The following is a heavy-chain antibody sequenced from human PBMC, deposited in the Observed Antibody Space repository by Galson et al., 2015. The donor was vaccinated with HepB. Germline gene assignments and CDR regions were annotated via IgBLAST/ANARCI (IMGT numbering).Heavy chain of an antibody. J-gene: IGHJ4*02. CDR3: ATSSLRGGDY. V-gene: IGHV3-64*01. D-gene: IGHD5/OR15-5a*01. CDR2: ISSNGGST. CDR1: GFTFSSYA. Sequence: SLRLSCAASGFTFSSYAMHWVRQAPGKGLEYVSAISSNGGSTYYANSVKGRFTIPRDNSKNTLYLQMGSLRAEDMAVYYCATSSLRGGDYWGQGTLVTVSS.